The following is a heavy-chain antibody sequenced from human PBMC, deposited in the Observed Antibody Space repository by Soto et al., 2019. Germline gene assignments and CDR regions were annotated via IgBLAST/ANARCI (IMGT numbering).Heavy chain of an antibody. J-gene: IGHJ4*02. CDR3: ASRYGPSEFDH. V-gene: IGHV4-39*01. D-gene: IGHD3-9*01. Sequence: QLQLEESGPGLVKSSETLSLTCSVSGDSISSSSYYWGWIRQSPGEGLEWIGNIHGNGGNQYNPSRRIRVIISVDTSANQFSLRLTSVAAADTAVYYCASRYGPSEFDHWGQGSLVTVSS. CDR2: IHGNGGN. CDR1: GDSISSSSYY.